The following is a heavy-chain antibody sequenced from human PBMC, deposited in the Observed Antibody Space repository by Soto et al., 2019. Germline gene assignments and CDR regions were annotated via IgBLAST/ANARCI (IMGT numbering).Heavy chain of an antibody. CDR3: ARDDLLATGFDY. V-gene: IGHV3-53*01. D-gene: IGHD2-21*01. J-gene: IGHJ4*02. CDR2: IYSGGST. Sequence: PGGSLRLSCAASGFTVSSNYMSWVRQAPGKGLEWVSVIYSGGSTYYADSVKGRFTISRDNSKNTLYLQMNSLRAEDTAVYYCARDDLLATGFDYWGQGTLVTVSS. CDR1: GFTVSSNY.